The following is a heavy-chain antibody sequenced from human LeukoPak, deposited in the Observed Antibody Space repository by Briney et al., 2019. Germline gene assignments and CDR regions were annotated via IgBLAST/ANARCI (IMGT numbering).Heavy chain of an antibody. D-gene: IGHD1-26*01. Sequence: GGSLRLSCAASEFSFGSYAMSWARQAPGKGLQWVSGISGSGDSTYYADSVNGRFTISRNNSKNTLYLQMISLRAEDTAVYYCAKGGGSYFRRVTYYYYYMDVWGKGTTVTVSS. V-gene: IGHV3-23*01. CDR3: AKGGGSYFRRVTYYYYYMDV. CDR2: ISGSGDST. CDR1: EFSFGSYA. J-gene: IGHJ6*03.